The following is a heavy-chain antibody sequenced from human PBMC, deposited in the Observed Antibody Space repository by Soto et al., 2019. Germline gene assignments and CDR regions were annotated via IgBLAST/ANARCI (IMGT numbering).Heavy chain of an antibody. CDR3: GRDRREWELLRGYYYYYGMDV. CDR2: IKQDGSEK. CDR1: GFTFSSYW. J-gene: IGHJ6*02. V-gene: IGHV3-7*04. D-gene: IGHD1-26*01. Sequence: EVQLVESGGGLVQPGGSLRLSCAASGFTFSSYWMSWVRQAPGKGLEWVANIKQDGSEKYYVDSVKGRFTISRDNAKNSLYPKKNGLRAEDTAVYYCGRDRREWELLRGYYYYYGMDVWGQGTTVTVSS.